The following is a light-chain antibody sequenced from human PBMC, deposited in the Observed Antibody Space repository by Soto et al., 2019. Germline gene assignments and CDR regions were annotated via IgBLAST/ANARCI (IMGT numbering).Light chain of an antibody. CDR1: QAIRND. Sequence: AIQMTQSPSSLSASVGDRVTITCRASQAIRNDLGWYQQKPGKAPKLLMSAASSLQSGVPSRYSGSRSGTDFTLTIRSLQPEDSATYYCLQDYNLPYTFGQGTKLEI. J-gene: IGKJ2*01. V-gene: IGKV1-6*01. CDR3: LQDYNLPYT. CDR2: AAS.